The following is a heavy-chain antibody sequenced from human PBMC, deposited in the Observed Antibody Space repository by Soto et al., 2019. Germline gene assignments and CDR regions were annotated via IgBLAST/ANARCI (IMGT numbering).Heavy chain of an antibody. D-gene: IGHD2-2*01. CDR2: INDSGST. V-gene: IGHV4-34*01. CDR3: ARGHCSSTNCYVLY. CDR1: GGSFSGYY. J-gene: IGHJ4*02. Sequence: NPSETLSLTCAVYGGSFSGYYWNWIRQPPGKGLEWIGEINDSGSTNYNPSLKSRVTISVDTSKNQFSLKLNSVNAADTAVYYCARGHCSSTNCYVLYWGLGTLVTVSS.